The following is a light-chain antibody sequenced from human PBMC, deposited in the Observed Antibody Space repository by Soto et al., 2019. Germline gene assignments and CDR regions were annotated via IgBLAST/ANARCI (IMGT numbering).Light chain of an antibody. J-gene: IGKJ5*01. Sequence: IQLTQSPSSLSASVGDRVTITCRASQGVSSHLAWHQQKPGKAPKLLIYEVSTLQSGVPSRFSGSGSGTDFTLTISSLQPEDFATYYCHHLNNYPITFGQGTRLEI. CDR3: HHLNNYPIT. CDR2: EVS. V-gene: IGKV1-9*01. CDR1: QGVSSH.